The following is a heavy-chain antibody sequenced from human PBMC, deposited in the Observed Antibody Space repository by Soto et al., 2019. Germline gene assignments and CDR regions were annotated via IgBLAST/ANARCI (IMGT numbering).Heavy chain of an antibody. J-gene: IGHJ3*02. CDR2: INHSGST. V-gene: IGHV4-34*01. CDR1: GGSFSGYS. D-gene: IGHD6-13*01. Sequence: SETLSLTCAVYGGSFSGYSWSWIRQPPGKGLEWIGEINHSGSTNYNPSLKSRVTISVDTSKNQFSLKLSSVTAADTAVYYCARRYSSAFDIWGQGTMVT. CDR3: ARRYSSAFDI.